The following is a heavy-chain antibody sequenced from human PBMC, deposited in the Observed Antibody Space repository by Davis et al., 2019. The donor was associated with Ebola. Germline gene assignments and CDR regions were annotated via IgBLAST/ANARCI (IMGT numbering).Heavy chain of an antibody. D-gene: IGHD2-21*01. V-gene: IGHV4-4*02. Sequence: SETLSLTCDVSGGSISTNNWWSWVRQPPGKGLEWIGEIHHLGSGNYKPSLKSRLTISLDKSKNQISLRLSSVTAADTAAYYCARGDYGMDVWGQGTTVTVSS. CDR3: ARGDYGMDV. CDR2: IHHLGSG. J-gene: IGHJ6*02. CDR1: GGSISTNNW.